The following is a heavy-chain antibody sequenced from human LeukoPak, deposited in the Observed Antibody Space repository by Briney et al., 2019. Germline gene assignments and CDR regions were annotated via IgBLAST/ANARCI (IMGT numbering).Heavy chain of an antibody. CDR1: GFSFSSYS. CDR3: AKDRGPLPAPIFDY. Sequence: PGGSLRLSCAASGFSFSSYSMNWVRQAPGKGLEWVSYISSDSRTIYYADSAKGRFTISRDNAKNSVSLQMTSLRAEDTAVYYCAKDRGPLPAPIFDYWGQGTLVTVSS. D-gene: IGHD3-10*01. J-gene: IGHJ4*02. CDR2: ISSDSRTI. V-gene: IGHV3-48*01.